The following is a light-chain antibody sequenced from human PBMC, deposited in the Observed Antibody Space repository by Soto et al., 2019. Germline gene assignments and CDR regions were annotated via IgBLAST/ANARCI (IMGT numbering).Light chain of an antibody. J-gene: IGLJ1*01. CDR2: RNN. V-gene: IGLV1-47*01. CDR3: AEWKYGLSVFYV. CDR1: SSNIGSNY. Sequence: QSVLTQPPSASGTPGQRVTISCSGSSSNIGSNYVYWYQQLPGTAPKLLIYRNNQRPSGVPDRFSGSKSGTSASLAISGLRSEDEADYYCAEWKYGLSVFYVLGTGTKVPVL.